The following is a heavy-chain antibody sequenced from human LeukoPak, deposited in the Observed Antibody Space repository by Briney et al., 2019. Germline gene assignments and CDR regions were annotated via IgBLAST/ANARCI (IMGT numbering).Heavy chain of an antibody. Sequence: PSQTLSLTCAVSGGSISSGGYYWSWIRQPPGKGLEWIGEINHSGSTNYNPSLKSRVTISVDTSKNQFSLKLSSVTAADTAVYYCARSRYQPLLYSGRVLVPKYYFDYWGQGTLVTVSS. CDR2: INHSGST. V-gene: IGHV4-30-2*01. D-gene: IGHD2-2*02. J-gene: IGHJ4*02. CDR3: ARSRYQPLLYSGRVLVPKYYFDY. CDR1: GGSISSGGYY.